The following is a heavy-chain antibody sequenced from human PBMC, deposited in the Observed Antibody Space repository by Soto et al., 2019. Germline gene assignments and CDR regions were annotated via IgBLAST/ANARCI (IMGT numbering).Heavy chain of an antibody. Sequence: QVHLVQSGAEVKKPGASVKVFCNASGYTFTSYAMYWVRQAPGQRLEWMGWINAGNGNTKYSQKFQGRVTITRDTSASTAYMELSSLRSEDTAVYYCARDLAFGLSDYWGQGTLVTVSS. J-gene: IGHJ4*02. D-gene: IGHD3-10*01. V-gene: IGHV1-3*01. CDR2: INAGNGNT. CDR3: ARDLAFGLSDY. CDR1: GYTFTSYA.